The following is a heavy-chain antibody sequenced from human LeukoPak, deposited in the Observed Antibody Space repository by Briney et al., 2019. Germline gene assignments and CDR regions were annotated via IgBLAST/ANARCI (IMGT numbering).Heavy chain of an antibody. CDR1: GYTFTNYG. Sequence: ASAKVSCKASGYTFTNYGFSWVRQAPGQGLEGMGWISTYSGNTNYAQQLQGRVTMTSDTSTSTIYMQLRSLRSDDTAVYYCARGYCRSTSCHEPPLYGMDVWGQGTTVTVS. V-gene: IGHV1-18*04. CDR3: ARGYCRSTSCHEPPLYGMDV. CDR2: ISTYSGNT. J-gene: IGHJ6*02. D-gene: IGHD2-2*01.